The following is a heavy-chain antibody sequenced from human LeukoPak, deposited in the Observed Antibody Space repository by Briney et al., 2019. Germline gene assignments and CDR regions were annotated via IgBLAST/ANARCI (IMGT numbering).Heavy chain of an antibody. J-gene: IGHJ4*02. V-gene: IGHV3-49*04. CDR2: IRSKAYGGTT. D-gene: IGHD1-26*01. CDR3: ARLGGSYDFDY. Sequence: GGSLRLSCTASGFTFGDYAMSWVRQAPGKGLEWVGFIRSKAYGGTTEYAASVKGRFTISRDDSKSIAYLQMNSLKTEDTAVYYCARLGGSYDFDYWGQGTLVTVSS. CDR1: GFTFGDYA.